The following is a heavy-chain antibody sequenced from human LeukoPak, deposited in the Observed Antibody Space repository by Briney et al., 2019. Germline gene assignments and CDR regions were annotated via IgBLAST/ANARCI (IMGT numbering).Heavy chain of an antibody. D-gene: IGHD1-26*01. CDR3: ARDVPIEGATTRGHDY. V-gene: IGHV1-18*01. CDR2: ISPYNGNT. CDR1: GYTFTSYG. J-gene: IGHJ4*02. Sequence: ASLKVSCKASGYTFTSYGISWVRQAPGQGLEWMGWISPYNGNTNYAQKLQGRVTMTTDTSTSTAYMELRSLRSDDTAVYYCARDVPIEGATTRGHDYWGQGTLVTVSS.